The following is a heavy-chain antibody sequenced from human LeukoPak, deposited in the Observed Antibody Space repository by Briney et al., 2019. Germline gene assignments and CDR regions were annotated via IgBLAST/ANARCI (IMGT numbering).Heavy chain of an antibody. J-gene: IGHJ4*02. CDR3: ARDARHCSSTSCSYFDY. V-gene: IGHV1-18*01. CDR2: ISAYNGNT. CDR1: GYTFTSYG. D-gene: IGHD2-2*01. Sequence: ASVKVSCKASGYTFTSYGISWVRQAPGQGLEWMRWISAYNGNTNYAQKLQGRVTMTTDTSTSTAYMGLRSLRSDDTAVYYCARDARHCSSTSCSYFDYWGQGTLVTVSS.